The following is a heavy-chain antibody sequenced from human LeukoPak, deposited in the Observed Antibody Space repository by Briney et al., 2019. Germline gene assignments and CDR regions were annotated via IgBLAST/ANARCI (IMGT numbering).Heavy chain of an antibody. CDR1: GFTFSSYS. Sequence: GGSLRLSCAASGFTFSSYSMNWVRQAPGKGLEWVSSISSSSSYIYYADSVKGRFTISRDNAKNSLYLQMNSLRAEDTAVYYCARETLVDSSPGGLNYWGQRTLVTVSS. J-gene: IGHJ4*02. CDR3: ARETLVDSSPGGLNY. D-gene: IGHD3-22*01. V-gene: IGHV3-21*01. CDR2: ISSSSSYI.